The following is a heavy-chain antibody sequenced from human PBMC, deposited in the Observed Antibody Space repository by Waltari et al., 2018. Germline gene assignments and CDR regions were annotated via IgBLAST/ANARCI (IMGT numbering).Heavy chain of an antibody. CDR3: ARDRGRGIYLDT. V-gene: IGHV4-4*02. D-gene: IGHD2-15*01. J-gene: IGHJ5*02. CDR1: GASMSSTDC. CDR2: VHLSGRT. Sequence: QLQLQESGPGLVKPSGTLSLTCDVSGASMSSTDCWSWVRQSPEKGLEWLGQVHLSGRTTYSPSFASRVRIVLDTSNDQFSRKVTSATAADTAMYYCARDRGRGIYLDTWGPGILVTVSP.